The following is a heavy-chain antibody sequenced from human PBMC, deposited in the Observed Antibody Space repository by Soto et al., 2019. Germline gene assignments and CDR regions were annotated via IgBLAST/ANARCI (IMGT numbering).Heavy chain of an antibody. D-gene: IGHD3-3*01. CDR2: ISAYNGNT. CDR1: GYTFTSYG. V-gene: IGHV1-18*01. J-gene: IGHJ4*02. CDR3: ARTLPITIFGVVIPNHFDY. Sequence: QVQLVQSGTEVKKPGASVKVSCKASGYTFTSYGISWVRQAPGQGLEWMGWISAYNGNTNYAQKLQGRVTMTTDTPTSTAYMELRSLRSDDTAVYYCARTLPITIFGVVIPNHFDYWGQGTLVTVSS.